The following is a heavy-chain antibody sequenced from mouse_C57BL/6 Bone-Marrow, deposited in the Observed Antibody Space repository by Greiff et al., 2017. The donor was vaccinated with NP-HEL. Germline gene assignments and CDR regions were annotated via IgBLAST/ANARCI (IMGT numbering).Heavy chain of an antibody. Sequence: QVQLQQPGAELVMPGASVKLSCKASGYTFTSYWMHWVKQRPGQGLEWIGEIDPSDSYTNYNQKFKGKSTLTVDKSSSTAYMQLSSLTSEDSAVYYCARLNYGSFAYWGQGTLVTVS. D-gene: IGHD1-1*02. V-gene: IGHV1-69*01. J-gene: IGHJ3*01. CDR1: GYTFTSYW. CDR2: IDPSDSYT. CDR3: ARLNYGSFAY.